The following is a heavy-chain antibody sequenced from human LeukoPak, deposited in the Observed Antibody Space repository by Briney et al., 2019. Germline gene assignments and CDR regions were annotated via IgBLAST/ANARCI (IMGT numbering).Heavy chain of an antibody. CDR1: GGSISSYY. CDR3: ARDVGNFNWFDP. Sequence: KPSETLSLTCTVSGGSISSYYWSWIRQPPAKGLEWIGYIYYSGSTNYNPSLKSRVTISVDTSKNQFSLKLSSVTAADTAVYYCARDVGNFNWFDPWGQGTLVTVPS. V-gene: IGHV4-59*01. CDR2: IYYSGST. D-gene: IGHD4-23*01. J-gene: IGHJ5*02.